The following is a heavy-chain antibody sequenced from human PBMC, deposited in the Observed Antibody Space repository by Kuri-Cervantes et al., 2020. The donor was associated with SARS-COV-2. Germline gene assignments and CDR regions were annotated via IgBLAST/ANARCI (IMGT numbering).Heavy chain of an antibody. D-gene: IGHD3-3*01. CDR3: ARERITIFGVVRGEWDY. V-gene: IGHV1-8*01. CDR1: ETTFPNYD. CDR2: VKTNSGNT. J-gene: IGHJ4*02. Sequence: ASVKVSCKAPETTFPNYDINWVRQATGQGLEWMGMVKTNSGNTLYAQFFQGRVTMTTDTSTSTAYMELRSLRSDDTAVYYCARERITIFGVVRGEWDYWGQGTLVTVSS.